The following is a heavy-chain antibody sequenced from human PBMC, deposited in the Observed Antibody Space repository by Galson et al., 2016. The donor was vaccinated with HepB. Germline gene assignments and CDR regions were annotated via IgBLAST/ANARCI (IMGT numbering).Heavy chain of an antibody. D-gene: IGHD2-8*01. V-gene: IGHV3-74*01. J-gene: IGHJ4*02. CDR2: IKRDGTAA. Sequence: SLRLSCAASGFTFSGYWMHWVRQVPGKGLVWVSRIKRDGTAATYADSVRGRFTISRDTAKNTLYLQMNNLIVDDTALYHCASGLVSGTKYWGQGTRVAVSS. CDR3: ASGLVSGTKY. CDR1: GFTFSGYW.